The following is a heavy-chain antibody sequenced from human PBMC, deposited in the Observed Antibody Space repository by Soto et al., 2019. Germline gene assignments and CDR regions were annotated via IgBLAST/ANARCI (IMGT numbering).Heavy chain of an antibody. CDR2: ISYDGSNK. CDR3: GRDYWPYSSSSAADS. D-gene: IGHD6-6*01. CDR1: GFTFSSYG. V-gene: IGHV3-30*03. Sequence: PGGSLRLSCAASGFTFSSYGMRWVRQAPGKGLEWVAVISYDGSNKYYADSVKGRFTISRDNSKNTLHLQMNSLRAEDTAVYYCGRDYWPYSSSSAADSWGQGMLVTVSS. J-gene: IGHJ4*02.